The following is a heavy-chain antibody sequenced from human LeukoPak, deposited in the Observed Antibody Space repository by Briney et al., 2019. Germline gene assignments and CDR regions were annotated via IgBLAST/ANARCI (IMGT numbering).Heavy chain of an antibody. J-gene: IGHJ4*02. CDR3: ISIPGTAMSKNDY. D-gene: IGHD3-3*02. V-gene: IGHV4-39*03. Sequence: PSETLSLTCTVSGGSISSSSYYWGWIRQPPGKGLEWIGSIYYSGSTYYNPSLKSRVTISVDTSKNQFSLKLSSVTAADTAVYYCISIPGTAMSKNDYWGQGTLVTVSS. CDR1: GGSISSSSYY. CDR2: IYYSGST.